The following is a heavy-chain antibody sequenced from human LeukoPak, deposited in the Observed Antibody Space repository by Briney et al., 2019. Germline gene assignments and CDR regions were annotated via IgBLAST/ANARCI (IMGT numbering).Heavy chain of an antibody. CDR2: INPDSGGT. CDR3: ARDRYGGFDY. CDR1: GYTFTGYY. J-gene: IGHJ4*02. D-gene: IGHD4-17*01. V-gene: IGHV1-2*02. Sequence: ASVKVSCKDSGYTFTGYYMHWVRQAPGQGLEWMGWINPDSGGTNYTQKFQGRVTMTRDTPISTAYMELSRLRSDDTAVYYCARDRYGGFDYWGQGTLVTVSS.